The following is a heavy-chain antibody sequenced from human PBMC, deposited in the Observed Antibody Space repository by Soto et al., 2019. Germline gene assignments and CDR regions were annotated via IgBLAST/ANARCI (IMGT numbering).Heavy chain of an antibody. J-gene: IGHJ4*02. CDR3: ASSYGSGYRAFDY. CDR2: ANAILRMS. D-gene: IGHD3-10*01. CDR1: GDTFSFYS. V-gene: IGHV1-69*02. Sequence: QVQLVQSGAEVKKPGSSVKVSCQASGDTFSFYSINWVRQAPGLGLEWMGRANAILRMSNYAQKFQGRVTMTADKSTSTACMELSSLRSEDTAMYYCASSYGSGYRAFDYWGQGALVTVSS.